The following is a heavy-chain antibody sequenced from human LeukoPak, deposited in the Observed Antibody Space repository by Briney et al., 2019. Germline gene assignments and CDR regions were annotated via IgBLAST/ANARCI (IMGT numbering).Heavy chain of an antibody. CDR1: GGSISSYY. CDR2: IYYSGST. Sequence: PSETLSLTCTVSGGSISSYYWSWIRQPPGKGLEWIGYIYYSGSTNYNPSLKSRVTISVDTSKNQFSLKLSSVTAADTAVYYCARHGGGRGYCSGSSCSLDYWGQGTLVTVSS. J-gene: IGHJ4*02. CDR3: ARHGGGRGYCSGSSCSLDY. D-gene: IGHD2-15*01. V-gene: IGHV4-59*08.